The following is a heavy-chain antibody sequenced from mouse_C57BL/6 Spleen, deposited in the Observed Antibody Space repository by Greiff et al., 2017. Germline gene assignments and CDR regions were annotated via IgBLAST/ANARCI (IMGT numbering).Heavy chain of an antibody. Sequence: QVQLQQPGAELVKPGASVKLSCKASGYTFTSYWMQWVKQRPGQGLEWIGEIDPSDSYTNYNQKFKGKATLTVDTSSSTAYMQLSSLTSEDSAVYYCARIYSNSWFAYWGQGTLVTVSA. J-gene: IGHJ3*01. CDR3: ARIYSNSWFAY. V-gene: IGHV1-50*01. CDR1: GYTFTSYW. D-gene: IGHD2-5*01. CDR2: IDPSDSYT.